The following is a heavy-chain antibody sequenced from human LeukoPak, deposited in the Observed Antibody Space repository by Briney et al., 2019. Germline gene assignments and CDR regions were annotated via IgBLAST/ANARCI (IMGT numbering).Heavy chain of an antibody. D-gene: IGHD3-16*01. Sequence: ASVKVSCTASGYTFTSYYMHWVRQAPGQGLEWMGIINPSGGSTSYAQKFQGRVTMTRDTSTSTVYMELSSLRSEDTAVYYCARESRGGYHFDYWGQGTLVTVSS. CDR3: ARESRGGYHFDY. V-gene: IGHV1-46*01. CDR1: GYTFTSYY. J-gene: IGHJ4*02. CDR2: INPSGGST.